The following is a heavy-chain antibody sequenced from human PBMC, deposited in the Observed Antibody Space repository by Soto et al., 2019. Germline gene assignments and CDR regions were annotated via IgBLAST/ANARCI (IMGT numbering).Heavy chain of an antibody. Sequence: SQTLSLTCAISADSVSSNSAAWNWIRQSPSRGLYWRGRTYYRYKWYNDYAVSVKSRITINPDTSKNQFSLQLNSVTPEDTAVYYCATTPYSSSSYYKWFDPWGQGTLVTVSS. J-gene: IGHJ5*02. CDR1: ADSVSSNSAA. CDR3: ATTPYSSSSYYKWFDP. V-gene: IGHV6-1*01. CDR2: TYYRYKWYN. D-gene: IGHD6-6*01.